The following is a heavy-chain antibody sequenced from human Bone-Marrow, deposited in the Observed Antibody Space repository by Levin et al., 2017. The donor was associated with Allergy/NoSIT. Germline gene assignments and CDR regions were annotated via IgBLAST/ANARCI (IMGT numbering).Heavy chain of an antibody. CDR2: IYPGDSDT. D-gene: IGHD2-15*01. CDR3: ARLKSGGSFVGDFDY. Sequence: GESLKISCKGSGYSFTSYWIGWVRQMPGKGLEWMGIIYPGDSDTRYSPSFQGQVTISADKSISTAYLQWSSLKASDTAMYYCARLKSGGSFVGDFDYWGQGTLVTVSS. CDR1: GYSFTSYW. V-gene: IGHV5-51*01. J-gene: IGHJ4*02.